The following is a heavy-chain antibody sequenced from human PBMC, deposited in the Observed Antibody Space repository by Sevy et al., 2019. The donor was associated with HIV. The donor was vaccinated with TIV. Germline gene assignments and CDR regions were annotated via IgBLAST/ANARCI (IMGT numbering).Heavy chain of an antibody. D-gene: IGHD3-22*01. CDR3: AKRTYYYDSSGYFPRDDAFDI. Sequence: GESLKISCKGSGYSFTSYWIGWVRQMPGKGLEWMGIIYPGDSDTRDSPSFQGQVTSSADKSISTAYLQWGSLKATDTAMYYCAKRTYYYDSSGYFPRDDAFDIWGQGTMVTVSS. J-gene: IGHJ3*02. CDR1: GYSFTSYW. CDR2: IYPGDSDT. V-gene: IGHV5-51*01.